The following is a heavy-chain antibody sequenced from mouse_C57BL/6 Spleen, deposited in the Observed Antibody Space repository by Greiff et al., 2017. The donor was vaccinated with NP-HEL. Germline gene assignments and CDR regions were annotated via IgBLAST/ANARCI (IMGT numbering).Heavy chain of an antibody. CDR2: ISSGGDYI. CDR1: GFTFSSYA. D-gene: IGHD4-1*01. V-gene: IGHV5S21*01. CDR3: ARELGRQDYFDY. J-gene: IGHJ2*01. Sequence: EVKLVESGEGLVKPGGSLKLSCAASGFTFSSYAMSWVRQTPEKRLEWVAYISSGGDYIYYADTVKGRFTISRDNAMNTLYLQRSSLKSEDTAMYYCARELGRQDYFDYWGQGTTLTVSS.